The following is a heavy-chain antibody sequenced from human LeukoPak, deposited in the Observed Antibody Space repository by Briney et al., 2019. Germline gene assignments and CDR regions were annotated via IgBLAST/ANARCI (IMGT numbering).Heavy chain of an antibody. Sequence: SVKVSCKASGGTFSSYAISWVRQAPGQGLEWMGRIIPILGIANYAQKFQGRVTITADKSTSTAYMELSSLRSEDTAVYYCASITWYYYDSSGYGYWGQGTLVTVSS. D-gene: IGHD3-22*01. CDR3: ASITWYYYDSSGYGY. CDR1: GGTFSSYA. V-gene: IGHV1-69*04. J-gene: IGHJ4*02. CDR2: IIPILGIA.